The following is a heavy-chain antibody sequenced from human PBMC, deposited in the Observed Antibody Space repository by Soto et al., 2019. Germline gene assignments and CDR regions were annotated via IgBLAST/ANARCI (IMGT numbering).Heavy chain of an antibody. J-gene: IGHJ6*02. CDR1: GYTFTSYG. CDR2: ISAYNGNT. Sequence: WASVKVSCKASGYTFTSYGISWVRQAPGQGLEWMGWISAYNGNTNYAQKLQGRVTMTTDTSTSTAYMELRSLRSDDTAVYYCASGYCSSTSCRYYYYGMDVWGQGTTVTVSS. CDR3: ASGYCSSTSCRYYYYGMDV. D-gene: IGHD2-2*03. V-gene: IGHV1-18*01.